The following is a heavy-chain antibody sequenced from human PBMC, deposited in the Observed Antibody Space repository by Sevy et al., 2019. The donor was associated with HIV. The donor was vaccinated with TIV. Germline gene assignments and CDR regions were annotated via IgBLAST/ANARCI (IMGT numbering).Heavy chain of an antibody. CDR2: ICYSGST. J-gene: IGHJ6*03. D-gene: IGHD3-16*01. V-gene: IGHV4-59*01. CDR1: GGSISSYY. CDR3: ARDNRGSSPYYYYMDV. Sequence: SETLSLTCTVSGGSISSYYWSWIRQPPGKGLEWIGYICYSGSTNYNPSLKSRVTISVDTSKNQFSLKLSSVTAADTAVYYCARDNRGSSPYYYYMDVWGKGTTVTVSS.